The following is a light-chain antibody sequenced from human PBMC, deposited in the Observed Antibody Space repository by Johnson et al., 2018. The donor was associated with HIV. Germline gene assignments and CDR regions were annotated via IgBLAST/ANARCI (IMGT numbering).Light chain of an antibody. J-gene: IGLJ1*01. V-gene: IGLV1-51*02. Sequence: QSVLTQPPSVSAAPGQKVTISCSGSSSNIGNNYVSWYQQLPGTAPKLLIYENNKRPSGIPDRFSGSKSGTSATLGITGLQTGDEADYYCGTWDSSLSAYVCGIGTKVTVL. CDR1: SSNIGNNY. CDR3: GTWDSSLSAYV. CDR2: ENN.